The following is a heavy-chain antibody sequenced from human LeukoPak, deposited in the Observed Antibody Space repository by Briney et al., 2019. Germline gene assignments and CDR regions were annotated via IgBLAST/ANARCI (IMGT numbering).Heavy chain of an antibody. CDR1: GGSFSGYY. CDR2: INHSGST. CDR3: AILYYYDSSGYPIEY. V-gene: IGHV4-34*01. J-gene: IGHJ4*02. Sequence: SETLSLTCAVYGGSFSGYYWSWIRQPPGKGLEWIGEINHSGSTNYNPSLKSRVTISVDTSENQFSLKLSSVTAADTAVYYCAILYYYDSSGYPIEYWGQGTLVTVSS. D-gene: IGHD3-22*01.